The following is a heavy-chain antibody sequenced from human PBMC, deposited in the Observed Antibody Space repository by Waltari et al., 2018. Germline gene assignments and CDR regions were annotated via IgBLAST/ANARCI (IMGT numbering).Heavy chain of an antibody. CDR1: GFIFSSYG. Sequence: QEQLVESGGGVVQPGRSLRLSCAASGFIFSSYGMHWVRQTPGKGLEWVSFISFDGDNKYYADSVKGRFTISRDNFNNMLYMQMNSLRAEDTADYYCATSGYVDYYYYGMDVWGQGTTVTVSS. J-gene: IGHJ6*02. V-gene: IGHV3-30*03. D-gene: IGHD5-12*01. CDR3: ATSGYVDYYYYGMDV. CDR2: ISFDGDNK.